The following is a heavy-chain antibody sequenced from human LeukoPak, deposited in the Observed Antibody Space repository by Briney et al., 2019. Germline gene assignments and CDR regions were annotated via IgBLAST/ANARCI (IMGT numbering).Heavy chain of an antibody. CDR3: ASRNFGSSPFDY. CDR2: ISSDGSNT. D-gene: IGHD3-10*01. V-gene: IGHV3-74*01. CDR1: GFTFSRFW. Sequence: GGSLRLSCAASGFTFSRFWIHWVRQAPGKGLVWVSRISSDGSNTNYADSVKGRFTISRDNAKNTLYLQMDSLTGDDTAVYYCASRNFGSSPFDYWGQGTLVTVSS. J-gene: IGHJ4*02.